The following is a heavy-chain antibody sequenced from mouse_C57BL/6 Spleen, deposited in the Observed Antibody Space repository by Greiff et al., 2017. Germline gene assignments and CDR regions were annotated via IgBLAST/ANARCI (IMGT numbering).Heavy chain of an antibody. D-gene: IGHD2-4*01. V-gene: IGHV5-17*01. CDR3: AREGLRLWYFDV. Sequence: EVKLMESGGGLVKPGGSLKLSCAASGFTFSDYGMHWVRQAPEKGLEWVAYISSGSSTIYYADTVKGRFTISRDNAKNTLFLQMTSLRSEDTAMYYCAREGLRLWYFDVWGTGTTVTVSS. CDR1: GFTFSDYG. CDR2: ISSGSSTI. J-gene: IGHJ1*03.